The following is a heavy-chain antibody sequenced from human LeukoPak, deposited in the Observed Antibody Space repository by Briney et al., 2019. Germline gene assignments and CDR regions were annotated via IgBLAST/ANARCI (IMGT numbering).Heavy chain of an antibody. CDR2: ISYDGSNK. Sequence: GGSLRLSCAASGFTFSSYAMHWVRQAPGKGLEWVAVISYDGSNKYYADSVKGRFTVSRDNSKNTLYLQVNSLRAEDTAVYYCAKGGKWDVTPFDYWGQGTLVTVSS. CDR3: AKGGKWDVTPFDY. J-gene: IGHJ4*02. D-gene: IGHD1-26*01. V-gene: IGHV3-30*04. CDR1: GFTFSSYA.